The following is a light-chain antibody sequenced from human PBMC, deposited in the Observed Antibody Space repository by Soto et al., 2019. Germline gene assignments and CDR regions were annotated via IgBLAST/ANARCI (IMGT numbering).Light chain of an antibody. Sequence: QSALTQPASVSGSPGQSIIVSCTGTNSDVGRYDHVSWLQHSPGKAPKVVIYDVNNRPSGVSNPFSGSKSDNTAALTISGLQAEDEGDYYCCSYAGDGVVFGGGTKLTVL. CDR2: DVN. CDR3: CSYAGDGVV. CDR1: NSDVGRYDH. V-gene: IGLV2-23*02. J-gene: IGLJ2*01.